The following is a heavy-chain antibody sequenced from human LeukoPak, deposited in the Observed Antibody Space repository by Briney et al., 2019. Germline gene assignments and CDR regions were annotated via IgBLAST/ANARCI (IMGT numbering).Heavy chain of an antibody. D-gene: IGHD5-24*01. CDR3: ARESEGGYNYD. V-gene: IGHV3-7*03. Sequence: PGGSLRLSCAASGLTFSSYWMSWVRQAPGKGLEWVANIKQDGSQKYYVDSVRGRFTISRDNAKNSLYLQMNSLRAEDTAVYYCARESEGGYNYDWGQGTLVTVSS. CDR2: IKQDGSQK. CDR1: GLTFSSYW. J-gene: IGHJ4*02.